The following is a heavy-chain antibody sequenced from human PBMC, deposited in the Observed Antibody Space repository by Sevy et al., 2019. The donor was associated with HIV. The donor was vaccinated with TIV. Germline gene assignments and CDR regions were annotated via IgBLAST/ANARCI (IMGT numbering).Heavy chain of an antibody. CDR1: GFSLSASGVA. CDR3: AHPITLFRGGPVLYFQH. CDR2: IYWTDDK. D-gene: IGHD3-10*01. Sequence: SGPTLVKPTQNLTLTCTTSGFSLSASGVAVGWIRQPPGKALEWLALIYWTDDKLYSPSLKNRLTVSKDTSKNQVVLTMTNMDPVDTATYFCAHPITLFRGGPVLYFQHWGQGTPVTVSS. J-gene: IGHJ1*01. V-gene: IGHV2-5*01.